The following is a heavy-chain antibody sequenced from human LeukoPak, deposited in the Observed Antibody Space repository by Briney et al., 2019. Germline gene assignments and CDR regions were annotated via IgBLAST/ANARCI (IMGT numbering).Heavy chain of an antibody. CDR2: ISYDGSNK. CDR1: GFTFSSYA. J-gene: IGHJ3*02. D-gene: IGHD2-21*02. Sequence: PGRSLRLSCAASGFTFSSYAIHWVRQAPGKGLEWVAVISYDGSNKYYADSVKGRFTISRDNSKNTLYLQMNSLRAEDTAVYYCARDRDIVVVTGAFDIWGQGTMVTVSS. CDR3: ARDRDIVVVTGAFDI. V-gene: IGHV3-30-3*01.